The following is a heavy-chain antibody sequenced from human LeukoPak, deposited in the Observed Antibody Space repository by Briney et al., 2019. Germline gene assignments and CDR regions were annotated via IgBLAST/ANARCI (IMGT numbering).Heavy chain of an antibody. CDR1: GFTFSSHG. CDR3: ARDVSYNSLDY. J-gene: IGHJ4*02. V-gene: IGHV3-33*01. Sequence: GGSLRLSCVTSGFTFSSHGFYWVRQAPGKGLEWVAVIWYDGSKKYYADSVKGRSTISRDNSKNTLYLEMNSLRAEDTAVYYCARDVSYNSLDYWGQGTLVTVSS. D-gene: IGHD6-13*01. CDR2: IWYDGSKK.